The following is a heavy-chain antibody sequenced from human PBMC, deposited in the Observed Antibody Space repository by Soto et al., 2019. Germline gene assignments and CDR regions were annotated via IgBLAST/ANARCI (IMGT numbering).Heavy chain of an antibody. V-gene: IGHV4-31*11. CDR2: IYYNERP. Sequence: SETLSLTCAVSGDSISSGTYYWSWIRQFPGKGLEWIGYIYYNERPYYNPPLESRVSISIDTSKNRLSLRLNSVTAADTAVYYCARVPIGMSGTYYFDYWGQGALVTVSS. CDR3: ARVPIGMSGTYYFDY. D-gene: IGHD1-26*01. CDR1: GDSISSGTYY. J-gene: IGHJ4*02.